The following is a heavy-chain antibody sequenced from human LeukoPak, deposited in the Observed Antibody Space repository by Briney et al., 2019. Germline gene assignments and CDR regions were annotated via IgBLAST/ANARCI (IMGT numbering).Heavy chain of an antibody. V-gene: IGHV3-23*01. CDR2: ISGSGRST. CDR1: GFTFSSYE. Sequence: GGSLRLSCAASGFTFSSYEMNWVRQAPGKGLEWVSAISGSGRSTYYADSVKGRVTISRDNSKNMVYLQMNSLRAEDTAVYYCARDKGPWGKGTTVTVSS. CDR3: ARDKGP. J-gene: IGHJ6*04.